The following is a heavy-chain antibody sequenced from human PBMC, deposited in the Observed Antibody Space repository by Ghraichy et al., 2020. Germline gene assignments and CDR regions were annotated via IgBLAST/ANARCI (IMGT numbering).Heavy chain of an antibody. J-gene: IGHJ3*01. V-gene: IGHV3-23*01. CDR1: GFTFSTYD. Sequence: GGSLRLSCGASGFTFSTYDMSWVRQAPGKGLEWVADISGSGDSTKYGDSVKGRFTISRDNSKNTVYLQLNSLRAEDTAIYYCAHSWSNTYAFDVWGQGTLVTVSP. CDR2: ISGSGDST. CDR3: AHSWSNTYAFDV.